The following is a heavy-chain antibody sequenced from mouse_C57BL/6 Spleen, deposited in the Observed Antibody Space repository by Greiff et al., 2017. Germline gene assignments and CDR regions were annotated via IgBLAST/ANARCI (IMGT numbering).Heavy chain of an antibody. CDR2: ISYDGSN. V-gene: IGHV3-6*01. CDR3: AREDYGSGGY. Sequence: DVKLQESGPGLVKPSQSLSLTCSVTGYSITSGYYWNWIRQFPGNKLEWMGYISYDGSNNYNPSLKNRISITRDTSKNQFFLKLNSVTTEDPTQYYCAREDYGSGGYWGKGTTLTVSS. J-gene: IGHJ2*01. D-gene: IGHD1-1*01. CDR1: GYSITSGYY.